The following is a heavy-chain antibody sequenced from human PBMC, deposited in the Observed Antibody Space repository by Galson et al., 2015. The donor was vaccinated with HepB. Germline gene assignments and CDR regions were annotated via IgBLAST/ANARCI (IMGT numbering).Heavy chain of an antibody. CDR1: GGTFSSYA. CDR2: IIPIFGTA. J-gene: IGHJ4*02. V-gene: IGHV1-69*06. D-gene: IGHD2-2*01. Sequence: SVKVSCKASGGTFSSYAISWVRQAPGQGLEWMGGIIPIFGTANYAQKFQGRVTITADKSTSTAYMELSSLRSGDTAVYYCASGVIDCSSTSCYGRNFDYWGQGTLVTVSS. CDR3: ASGVIDCSSTSCYGRNFDY.